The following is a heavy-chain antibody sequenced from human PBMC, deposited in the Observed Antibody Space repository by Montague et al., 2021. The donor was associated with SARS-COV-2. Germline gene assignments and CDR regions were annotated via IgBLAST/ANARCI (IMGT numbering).Heavy chain of an antibody. J-gene: IGHJ4*02. V-gene: IGHV4-31*03. CDR2: LYYNGMT. D-gene: IGHD1-14*01. CDR3: ASSLPGNQFQFDY. Sequence: ILSLTCSVSGGSISSGGYYWTWIRQRPGGDLEWLGYLYYNGMTHYSPSLKSRASFSLDTSKNQLSLKLTSATATDSALYFCASSLPGNQFQFDYWGQGALVTVSS. CDR1: GGSISSGGYY.